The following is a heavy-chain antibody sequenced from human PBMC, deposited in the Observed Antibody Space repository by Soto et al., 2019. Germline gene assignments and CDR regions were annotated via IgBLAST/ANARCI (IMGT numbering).Heavy chain of an antibody. Sequence: PSETLSLTCTVSGGSISSGGYYWSWIRQHPGKGLEWIGYIYYSGSTYYNPSLKSRVTISVDTSKNQFSLKLSSVTAADTAVYYCASAVTIRWGAFDIWGQGTMVTVSS. D-gene: IGHD4-17*01. CDR1: GGSISSGGYY. J-gene: IGHJ3*02. CDR3: ASAVTIRWGAFDI. CDR2: IYYSGST. V-gene: IGHV4-31*03.